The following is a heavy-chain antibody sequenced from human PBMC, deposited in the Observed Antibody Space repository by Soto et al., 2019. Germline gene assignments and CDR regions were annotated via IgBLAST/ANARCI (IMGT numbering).Heavy chain of an antibody. CDR2: INHSGST. V-gene: IGHV4-34*01. D-gene: IGHD2-2*01. J-gene: IGHJ4*02. Sequence: SETLSLTCAVYGGSFSGYYWSWIRQPPGKGLEWIGEINHSGSTNYNPSLKSRVTISVDASKNQFSLKLSSVTAADTAVYYCACTSHSHNADYCGQGTLVTVSS. CDR3: ACTSHSHNADY. CDR1: GGSFSGYY.